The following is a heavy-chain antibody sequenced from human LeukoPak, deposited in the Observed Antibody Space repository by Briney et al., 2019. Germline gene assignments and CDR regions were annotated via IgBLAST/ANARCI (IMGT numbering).Heavy chain of an antibody. D-gene: IGHD5-12*01. CDR3: AKAAERLRSPSDY. V-gene: IGHV3-30*02. Sequence: GGSLRLSCAASGFTFSTYGLHWVRQAPGKGLEWVTFIRYDGNYKYYADSVKGRFTISRDNSKNTLYLQMNSLRADDTAVYYCAKAAERLRSPSDYWGQGTLVTVSS. CDR2: IRYDGNYK. CDR1: GFTFSTYG. J-gene: IGHJ4*02.